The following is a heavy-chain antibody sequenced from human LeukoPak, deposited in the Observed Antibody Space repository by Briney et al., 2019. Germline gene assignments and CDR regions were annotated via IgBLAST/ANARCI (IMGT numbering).Heavy chain of an antibody. CDR2: ITSRSSYI. Sequence: GGSLRLSCAVSGFTFSTYSMNWVRQAPGKGLEWVSSITSRSSYIYYADSVRGRFTISRDDARNSLHLQMNSLRAEDTAVYYCSRGRATSSWVYYYMDVWGKGTTVTVSS. D-gene: IGHD6-13*01. CDR1: GFTFSTYS. V-gene: IGHV3-21*01. CDR3: SRGRATSSWVYYYMDV. J-gene: IGHJ6*03.